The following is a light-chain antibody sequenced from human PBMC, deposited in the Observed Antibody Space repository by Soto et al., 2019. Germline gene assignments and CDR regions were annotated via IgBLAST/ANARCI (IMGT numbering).Light chain of an antibody. V-gene: IGKV3-20*01. CDR1: QRLSASD. J-gene: IGKJ5*01. CDR2: GVS. CDR3: QQYGSSPLIT. Sequence: EIVMTQSPGTLSLSPGQRATLYCRASQRLSASDIAWYQQKPGQAPKFLIYGVSSRATGIPDRFSGSGSGTDFTLTISRLEPEDFAVYHCQQYGSSPLITFGQGTRLEI.